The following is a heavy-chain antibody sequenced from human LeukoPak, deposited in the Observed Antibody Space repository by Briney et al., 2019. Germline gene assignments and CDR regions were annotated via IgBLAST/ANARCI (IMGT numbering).Heavy chain of an antibody. Sequence: GGSLRLSCAASGFTFSSYSIHWIRQAPGKGLEWVTVISYDGRNEYYADSVKGRFTISRDNSKNTLFLQMNSLRAEDTAVYYCAVTTSTTGYYYGMDVWGQGTAVTVSS. CDR3: AVTTSTTGYYYGMDV. CDR1: GFTFSSYS. J-gene: IGHJ6*02. CDR2: ISYDGRNE. D-gene: IGHD4-17*01. V-gene: IGHV3-30*03.